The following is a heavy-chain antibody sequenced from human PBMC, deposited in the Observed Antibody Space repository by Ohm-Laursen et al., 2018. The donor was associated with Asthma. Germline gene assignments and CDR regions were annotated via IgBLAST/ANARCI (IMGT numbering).Heavy chain of an antibody. CDR2: INYSGLT. Sequence: TLSLTCTVSGGSISSGGYYWSWIRQHPGKGLEWIGYINYSGLTYSNPSLKSRVTISIDTSKNQFSLKLSSVTAADTAVYYCARVQWIQRGLGFWFDPWGQGTLVTVSS. V-gene: IGHV4-31*03. J-gene: IGHJ5*02. CDR1: GGSISSGGYY. D-gene: IGHD5-18*01. CDR3: ARVQWIQRGLGFWFDP.